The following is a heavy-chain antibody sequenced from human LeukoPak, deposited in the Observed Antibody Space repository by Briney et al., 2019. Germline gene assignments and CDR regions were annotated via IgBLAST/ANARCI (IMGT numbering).Heavy chain of an antibody. CDR1: GGSISSRRYY. V-gene: IGHV4-39*01. CDR3: ARAGATHCFDP. J-gene: IGHJ5*02. Sequence: SETLSLTWTVPGGSISSRRYYWGWIRQPPGKGVEWTGSIYYSGSTYYNPSLMTRITTYVDTYKNQFSLKLSSVTAADTAVYYCARAGATHCFDPWGQGTLVTVSS. D-gene: IGHD1-26*01. CDR2: IYYSGST.